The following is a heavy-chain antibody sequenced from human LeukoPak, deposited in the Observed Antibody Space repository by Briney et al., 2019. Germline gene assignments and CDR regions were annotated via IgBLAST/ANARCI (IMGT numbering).Heavy chain of an antibody. J-gene: IGHJ6*02. CDR3: ARATDVLRYFDWLLNYGMDV. Sequence: GGSLRLSCAASGFTFSSYGMHWVRQAPGKGLEWVAVIWYDGSNKYYADSVKGRFTISRDNSKNTLYLQMNSPRAEDTAVYYCARATDVLRYFDWLLNYGMDVWGQGTTVTVSS. CDR1: GFTFSSYG. V-gene: IGHV3-33*08. D-gene: IGHD3-9*01. CDR2: IWYDGSNK.